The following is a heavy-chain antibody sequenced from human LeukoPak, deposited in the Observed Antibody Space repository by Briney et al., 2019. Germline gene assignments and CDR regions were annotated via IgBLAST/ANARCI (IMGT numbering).Heavy chain of an antibody. J-gene: IGHJ4*02. CDR1: GYTFTGYY. V-gene: IGHV1-2*06. CDR3: ARDVGVGDYY. CDR2: IDPNGAGT. D-gene: IGHD3-10*01. Sequence: ASVKVSCKASGYTFTGYYIHWVRQAPGQGLEWMGQIDPNGAGTFYAQKFQGRVTMTRDTSISTAYLDLSRLRSDDTAVYYCARDVGVGDYYWGQETLVTVPS.